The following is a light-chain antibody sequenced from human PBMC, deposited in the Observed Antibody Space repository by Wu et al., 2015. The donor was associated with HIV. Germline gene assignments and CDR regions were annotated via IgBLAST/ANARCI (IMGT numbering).Light chain of an antibody. CDR2: GGS. J-gene: IGKJ3*01. Sequence: EIVLTQSPGTLSLSPGERATLSCRASQSVSSTYLAWYQQKPGQPPRLLIYGGSRRATGIPGRFSGSGSGTDFSLTISRLEPEDFAVYYCHQYGRSPPFTFGPGPKWI. V-gene: IGKV3-20*01. CDR1: QSVSSTY. CDR3: HQYGRSPPFT.